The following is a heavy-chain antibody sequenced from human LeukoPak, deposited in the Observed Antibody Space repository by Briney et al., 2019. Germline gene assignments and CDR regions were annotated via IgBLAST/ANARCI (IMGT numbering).Heavy chain of an antibody. J-gene: IGHJ4*02. D-gene: IGHD2-15*01. CDR1: GFSISSHW. V-gene: IGHV3-7*01. CDR2: IKADGSQQ. Sequence: GGSLRLSCVASGFSISSHWMRWLRQAPGKGLEWVANIKADGSQQYYVDSVRGRFTITRDNAENSLYLQMNSLRAEDTAMYYCAPICSGVTCFQTRFDSWGQGILVTVSS. CDR3: APICSGVTCFQTRFDS.